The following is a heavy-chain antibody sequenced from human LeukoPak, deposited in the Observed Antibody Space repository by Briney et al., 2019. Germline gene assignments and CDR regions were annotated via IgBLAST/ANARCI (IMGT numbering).Heavy chain of an antibody. CDR1: GFTFSSYA. D-gene: IGHD6-19*01. Sequence: PGGSLRLSCTASGFTFSSYAMSWVRRAPGKGLEWGSAISGSAYSTYYADSVKGHFTISRDNSKNTLYLQMNSLRAEDTAVYYCAKETVAAPPIDYWGQGTLVTVSS. V-gene: IGHV3-23*01. CDR3: AKETVAAPPIDY. J-gene: IGHJ4*02. CDR2: ISGSAYST.